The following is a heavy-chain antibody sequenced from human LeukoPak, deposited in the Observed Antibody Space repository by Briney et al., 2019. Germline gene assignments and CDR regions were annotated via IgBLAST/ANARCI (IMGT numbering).Heavy chain of an antibody. CDR2: ISSSSSYI. D-gene: IGHD5-24*01. V-gene: IGHV3-21*01. CDR3: AKDLYEMATIGLFDY. CDR1: GFTFSSYS. Sequence: PGGSLRLSCAASGFTFSSYSMNWVRQAPGKGLEWVSSISSSSSYIYYADSVKGRFTISRDNAKNSLYLQMNSLRAEDTAVYYCAKDLYEMATIGLFDYWGQGTLVTVSS. J-gene: IGHJ4*02.